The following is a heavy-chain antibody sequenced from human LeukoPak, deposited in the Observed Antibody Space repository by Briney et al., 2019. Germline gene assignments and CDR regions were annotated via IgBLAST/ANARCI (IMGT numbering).Heavy chain of an antibody. CDR2: IYYSGST. CDR3: ARDRIAAAGGYWYFDL. D-gene: IGHD6-13*01. CDR1: GGSISTYY. J-gene: IGHJ2*01. V-gene: IGHV4-59*01. Sequence: PSETLSLTCTVSGGSISTYYWTWLRQPPGKGLEWIGYIYYSGSTNYNPSLKSRVTISVDTSKNQFSLKLSSVTAADTAVYYCARDRIAAAGGYWYFDLWGRGTLVTVSS.